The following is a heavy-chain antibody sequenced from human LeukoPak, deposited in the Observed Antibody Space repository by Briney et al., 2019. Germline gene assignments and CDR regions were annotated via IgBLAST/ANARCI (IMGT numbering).Heavy chain of an antibody. J-gene: IGHJ6*02. V-gene: IGHV4-34*01. CDR3: AKKKVDIMGNQYYYYYGLDV. Sequence: SETLSLTCAVYGGSFSGYYWSWIRQPPGKGLEWIGEINHSGSTNYNPSLKSRVTISADTSKNQVFLNLNSVTAADTAVYYCAKKKVDIMGNQYYYYYGLDVWGQGTTVTVSS. CDR2: INHSGST. CDR1: GGSFSGYY. D-gene: IGHD3-16*01.